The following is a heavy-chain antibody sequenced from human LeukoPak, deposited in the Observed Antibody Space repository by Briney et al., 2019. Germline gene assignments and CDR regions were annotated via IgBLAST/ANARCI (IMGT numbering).Heavy chain of an antibody. Sequence: GGSLRLSCAASGFTFSSYGMHWVRQAPGKGLEWVAVIWYDGSNKYYADSVKGRFTISRDNSKNTLYLQMNSLRAGDTAVYYCARGGRDRDGYNDYYFDYWGQGTLVTVSS. D-gene: IGHD5-24*01. V-gene: IGHV3-33*01. CDR3: ARGGRDRDGYNDYYFDY. CDR1: GFTFSSYG. CDR2: IWYDGSNK. J-gene: IGHJ4*02.